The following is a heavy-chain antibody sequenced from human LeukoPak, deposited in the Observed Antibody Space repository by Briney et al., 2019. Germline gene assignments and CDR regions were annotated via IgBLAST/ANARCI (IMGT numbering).Heavy chain of an antibody. D-gene: IGHD1-26*01. Sequence: SETLSLTCTVSGGSISSYYWSWIRQPAGKGLEWIGRIYTSGSTNYNPSLKSRVTMSVDTSKNQFSLKLGSVTAADTAVYCCARMRSGSYLYYFDYWGQGTLVTGSS. CDR1: GGSISSYY. CDR2: IYTSGST. J-gene: IGHJ4*02. V-gene: IGHV4-4*07. CDR3: ARMRSGSYLYYFDY.